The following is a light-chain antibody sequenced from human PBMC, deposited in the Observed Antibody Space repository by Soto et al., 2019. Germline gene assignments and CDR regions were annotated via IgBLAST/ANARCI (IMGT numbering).Light chain of an antibody. J-gene: IGKJ1*01. CDR1: QGISNS. V-gene: IGKV1-27*01. Sequence: DVQMTQSPSSLSASVGDRVTITCRASQGISNSLAWYQQRPGRVPKLLIYGASNLQSEVPSRFSGSGSGTDFTLTISSLQPEDVATYYCQKYDSAARTFGQGTKVHIK. CDR3: QKYDSAART. CDR2: GAS.